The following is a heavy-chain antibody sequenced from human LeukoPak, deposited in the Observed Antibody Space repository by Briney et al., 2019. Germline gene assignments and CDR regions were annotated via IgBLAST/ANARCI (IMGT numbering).Heavy chain of an antibody. V-gene: IGHV3-48*04. D-gene: IGHD6-19*01. CDR3: ARVYSSGWSY. CDR2: ISSSGSTI. Sequence: GGSLRLSCAASGFSFSSHWMNWVRQAPGKGLEWVSYISSSGSTIYYADSVKGRFTISRDNAKKSLYLQMNSLRAEDTAVYYCARVYSSGWSYWGQGTLVTVSS. CDR1: GFSFSSHW. J-gene: IGHJ4*02.